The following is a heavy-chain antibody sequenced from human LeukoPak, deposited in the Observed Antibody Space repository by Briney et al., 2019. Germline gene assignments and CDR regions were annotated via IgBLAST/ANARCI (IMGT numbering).Heavy chain of an antibody. J-gene: IGHJ5*02. V-gene: IGHV1-69*04. D-gene: IGHD1-7*01. CDR3: ARDLNYGGNWFDP. CDR1: GGTFSSYT. CDR2: IIPILGIA. Sequence: SVKVSCKASGGTFSSYTISWVRQAPGQGLEWMGRIIPILGIANYAQKFQGRVTITADKSTSTAYMELSSLRSEDTAVYYCARDLNYGGNWFDPWGQGTLVTVSS.